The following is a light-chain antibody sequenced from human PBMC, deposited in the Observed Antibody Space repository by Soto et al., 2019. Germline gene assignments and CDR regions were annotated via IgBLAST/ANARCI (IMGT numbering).Light chain of an antibody. CDR1: QGISNY. V-gene: IGKV1-27*01. Sequence: DIQMTQSPSSLSASVRDRVTITCRASQGISNYLAWYQQKPGKVPKLLIYAASTLQSGVPSRFSGSGSGTDFTLTISSLQPVDVATYYCQKSDSAPWTFGQGTKVEIK. CDR3: QKSDSAPWT. J-gene: IGKJ1*01. CDR2: AAS.